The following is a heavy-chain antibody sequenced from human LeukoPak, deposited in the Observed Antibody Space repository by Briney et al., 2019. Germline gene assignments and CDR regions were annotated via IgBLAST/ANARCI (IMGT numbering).Heavy chain of an antibody. J-gene: IGHJ3*02. V-gene: IGHV1-46*01. Sequence: ASVKVSCKASGYTFTSYYMHWARQAPGQGLEWMGIINPSGGSTSYAQKFQGRVTMTRDTSTSTVYMELSSLRSEDTAVYYCARDERGSYLGDAFDIWGQGTMVTVSS. CDR1: GYTFTSYY. D-gene: IGHD1-26*01. CDR2: INPSGGST. CDR3: ARDERGSYLGDAFDI.